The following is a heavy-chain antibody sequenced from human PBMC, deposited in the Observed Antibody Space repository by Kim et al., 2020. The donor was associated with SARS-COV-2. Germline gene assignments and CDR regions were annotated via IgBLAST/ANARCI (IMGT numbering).Heavy chain of an antibody. CDR3: ARGYGGNSRYDY. V-gene: IGHV3-13*01. Sequence: YYKGSVKGRFTISRENAKISLYLPMNSLRGGDTAVYYCARGYGGNSRYDYWGQGTLVTVSS. J-gene: IGHJ4*02. D-gene: IGHD2-21*02.